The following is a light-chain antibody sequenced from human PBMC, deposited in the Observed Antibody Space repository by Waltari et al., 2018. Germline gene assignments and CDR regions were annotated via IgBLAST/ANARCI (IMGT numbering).Light chain of an antibody. Sequence: QSALTQPASVSGSPGQSITLSCTGTTSDVDLSWYQQHPGKAPKLIIYDVSNRPSGVSNRFSGSKSGNTASLTISGLQAEDEADYYCTSYTSSSRVFGGGTKLTVL. V-gene: IGLV2-14*01. CDR2: DVS. CDR1: TSDVD. CDR3: TSYTSSSRV. J-gene: IGLJ3*02.